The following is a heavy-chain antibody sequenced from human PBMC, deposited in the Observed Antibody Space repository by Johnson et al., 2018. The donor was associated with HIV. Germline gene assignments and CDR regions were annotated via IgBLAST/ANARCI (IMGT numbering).Heavy chain of an antibody. CDR2: INSDGSST. CDR1: GITISRNW. D-gene: IGHD1-26*01. Sequence: VQLVESGGGLVQPGGSLTLSCAASGITISRNWMHWVRQAPGKGPVWVSRINSDGSSTNYADSVKGRFSISRDNAENTLYLQMNSLRAEDTAVYYCARDNVFIGAPNERAFDIWGQGTMVTVSS. V-gene: IGHV3-74*01. J-gene: IGHJ3*02. CDR3: ARDNVFIGAPNERAFDI.